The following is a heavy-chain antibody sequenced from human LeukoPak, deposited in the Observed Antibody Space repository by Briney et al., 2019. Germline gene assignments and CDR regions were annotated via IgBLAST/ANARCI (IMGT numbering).Heavy chain of an antibody. CDR3: ARDRTPNYYDSRGHPGY. CDR2: ISSSSSTI. CDR1: GFTFSSYS. D-gene: IGHD3-22*01. V-gene: IGHV3-48*01. Sequence: GGSLRLSCAASGFTFSSYSMNWVRQAPGKGLEWVSYISSSSSTIYYADSVKGRFTISRDNAKNSLYLQMNSLRAEDTAVYYCARDRTPNYYDSRGHPGYWGQGTLVTVSS. J-gene: IGHJ4*02.